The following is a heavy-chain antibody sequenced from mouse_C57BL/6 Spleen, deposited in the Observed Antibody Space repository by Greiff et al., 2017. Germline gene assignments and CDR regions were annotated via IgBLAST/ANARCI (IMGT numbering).Heavy chain of an antibody. Sequence: QVQLKQSGAELVKPGASVKISCKASGYAFSSYWMNWVKQRPGKGLEWIGQIYPGDGDTNYNGKFKGKATLTADKSSSTAYLQLSSLTSEDSAVYFCASSPLYYYGSSVYFDYWGQGTTLTVSS. CDR1: GYAFSSYW. D-gene: IGHD1-1*01. CDR3: ASSPLYYYGSSVYFDY. J-gene: IGHJ2*01. CDR2: IYPGDGDT. V-gene: IGHV1-80*01.